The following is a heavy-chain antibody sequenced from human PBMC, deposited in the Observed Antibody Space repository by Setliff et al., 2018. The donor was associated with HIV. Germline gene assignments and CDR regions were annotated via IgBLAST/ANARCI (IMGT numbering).Heavy chain of an antibody. CDR1: GFTFSSYG. CDR2: IRYDGSKS. Sequence: PGESLKISCAASGFTFSSYGMHWVRQAPGKGLESVAFIRYDGSKSFYADSVKGRFSVSRDSSKSTLYLQMNSLRPEDTAVYYCATDVSGYYDSSGPLRSPGIDYWGQGSMVTVS. D-gene: IGHD3-22*01. V-gene: IGHV3-30*02. J-gene: IGHJ4*02. CDR3: ATDVSGYYDSSGPLRSPGIDY.